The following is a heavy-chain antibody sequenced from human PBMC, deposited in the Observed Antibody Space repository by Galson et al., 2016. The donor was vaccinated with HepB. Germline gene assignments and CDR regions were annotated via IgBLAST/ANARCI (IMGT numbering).Heavy chain of an antibody. CDR2: IYNRGST. D-gene: IGHD6-19*01. Sequence: SETLSLTCTVSGGSVSSDSHYWSWIRQPPGKGLEWLGYIYNRGSTNYNPSLKRRVTISVDTSKNQFSLRLTSVTAADTAVYYCARDSILREYSGGWYRGGLDYWGQGILVTVTS. J-gene: IGHJ4*02. CDR1: GGSVSSDSHY. CDR3: ARDSILREYSGGWYRGGLDY. V-gene: IGHV4-61*01.